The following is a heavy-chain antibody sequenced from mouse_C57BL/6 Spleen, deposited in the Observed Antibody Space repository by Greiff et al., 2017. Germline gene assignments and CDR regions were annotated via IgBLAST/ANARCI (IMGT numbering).Heavy chain of an antibody. CDR1: GFTFSSYA. J-gene: IGHJ3*01. Sequence: EVQVVESGEGLVKPGGSLKLSCAASGFTFSSYAMSWVRQTPEKRLEWVAYISSGGDYIYYADTVKGRFTISRDNARNTLYLQMSSLKSEDTAMYYCTVLYDGYFAYWGQGTLVTVSA. CDR2: ISSGGDYI. D-gene: IGHD2-3*01. V-gene: IGHV5-9-1*02. CDR3: TVLYDGYFAY.